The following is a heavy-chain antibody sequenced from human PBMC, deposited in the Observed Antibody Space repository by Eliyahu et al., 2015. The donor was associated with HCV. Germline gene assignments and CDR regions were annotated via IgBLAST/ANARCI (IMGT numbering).Heavy chain of an antibody. J-gene: IGHJ4*02. CDR1: GFTFSSYW. CDR3: ARGGVVPAATFDY. CDR2: IKQDGSEK. V-gene: IGHV3-7*01. Sequence: EVQLVESGGGLVQPGGSLXLSCAASGFTFSSYWMGWVRQAPGKGLEWXANIKQDGSEKYYVDSVKGRFTISRDNAKNSLYLQMNSLRAEDTAVYYCARGGVVPAATFDYWGQGTLVTVSS. D-gene: IGHD2-2*01.